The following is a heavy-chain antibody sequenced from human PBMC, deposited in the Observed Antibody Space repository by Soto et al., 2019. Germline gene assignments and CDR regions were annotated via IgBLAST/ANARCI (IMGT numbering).Heavy chain of an antibody. V-gene: IGHV3-15*01. CDR2: IRSNIDGATT. Sequence: GGSLRLSCAASGFAFKYARMTWVRQAPGKGLEWVGHIRSNIDGATTAYAAPVKGRFTISRDESKNTVDLQMNSLITEDTAVYYCTTDWGSGTHYARAFDVWGQGTMVTVSS. CDR1: GFAFKYAR. CDR3: TTDWGSGTHYARAFDV. J-gene: IGHJ3*01. D-gene: IGHD3-16*01.